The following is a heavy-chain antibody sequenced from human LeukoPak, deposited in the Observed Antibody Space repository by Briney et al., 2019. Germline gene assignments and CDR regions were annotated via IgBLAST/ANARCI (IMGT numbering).Heavy chain of an antibody. D-gene: IGHD6-13*01. CDR3: TRDLAQNIAAAEY. CDR1: GFTFNNYA. J-gene: IGHJ4*02. CDR2: IRTETYGGTT. V-gene: IGHV3-49*03. Sequence: GGSLRLSCTASGFTFNNYAMSWFRQAPGKGLEWVGFIRTETYGGTTEYAASVKGRVAISRDDSKSIAYLQMNNLKTEDTAVYYCTRDLAQNIAAAEYWGQGTQVTVSS.